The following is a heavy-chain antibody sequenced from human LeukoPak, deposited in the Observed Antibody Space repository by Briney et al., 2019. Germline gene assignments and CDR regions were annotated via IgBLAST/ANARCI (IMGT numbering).Heavy chain of an antibody. V-gene: IGHV1-69*02. CDR2: IIPILGIA. Sequence: GSSVKVSYKASGDTFSSYTISWVRQAPGQGLEWMGRIIPILGIANYAQKFQGRVTITADKSTSTAYMELSSLRSEDTAVYYCASIAAADNYFDYWGQGTLVTVSS. J-gene: IGHJ4*02. CDR1: GDTFSSYT. CDR3: ASIAAADNYFDY. D-gene: IGHD6-13*01.